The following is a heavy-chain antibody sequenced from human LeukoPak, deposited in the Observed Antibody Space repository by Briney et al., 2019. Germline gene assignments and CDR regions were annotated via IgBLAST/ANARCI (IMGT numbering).Heavy chain of an antibody. Sequence: ASLRLSCSASGFTFSSYAMYWVRQAPGKGLEYVSGISSNGGSTYYADSVKGRFTISRDNSKNTLYLQMSSLRAEDTAVYYCVKITSSSGGDYWGQGTLVTVSS. CDR1: GFTFSSYA. CDR2: ISSNGGST. J-gene: IGHJ4*02. D-gene: IGHD6-19*01. CDR3: VKITSSSGGDY. V-gene: IGHV3-64D*09.